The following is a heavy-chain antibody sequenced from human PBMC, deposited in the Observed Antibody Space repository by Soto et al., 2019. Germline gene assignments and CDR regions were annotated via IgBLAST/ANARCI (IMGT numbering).Heavy chain of an antibody. CDR1: GFTFSSYA. Sequence: TGGSLRLSCAASGFTFSSYAMSWVRQAPGKGLEWVSAISGSGGSTYYADSVKGRFTISRDNSKNTLYLQMNSLRAEDTAVYYCEKPAGELSLRNYFDYWGQGTLVTVSS. CDR3: EKPAGELSLRNYFDY. V-gene: IGHV3-23*01. J-gene: IGHJ4*02. CDR2: ISGSGGST. D-gene: IGHD3-16*02.